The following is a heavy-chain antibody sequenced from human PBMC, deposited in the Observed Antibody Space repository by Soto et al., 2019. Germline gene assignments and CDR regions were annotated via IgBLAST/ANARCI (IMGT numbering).Heavy chain of an antibody. CDR3: ATGSDQLLRPSGTAPGGFDP. CDR1: GYTFTSYG. J-gene: IGHJ5*02. D-gene: IGHD2-2*01. Sequence: TSVKVSCKASGYTFTSYGISWVRQAPGQGLEWMGGFDPDNGNTIYAQKLQGRVTMTKDTSTDTAYMELSSLRSEDTAVYYCATGSDQLLRPSGTAPGGFDPWGQGTLVTVSS. V-gene: IGHV1-18*01. CDR2: FDPDNGNT.